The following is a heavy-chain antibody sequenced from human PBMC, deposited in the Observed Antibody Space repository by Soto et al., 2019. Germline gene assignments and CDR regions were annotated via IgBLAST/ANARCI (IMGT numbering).Heavy chain of an antibody. J-gene: IGHJ4*02. CDR2: INAGNGDT. Sequence: ASVKVSCKAAGYTFTIDPMHWVRQSPGQGLEGMGWINAGNGDTKYSQKFQCRFTITRDTSASTAYMELSSLRSEDTAVYYCARDWTNYDSSGPGDYWGKGTPVTVCS. CDR1: GYTFTIDP. V-gene: IGHV1-3*01. D-gene: IGHD3-22*01. CDR3: ARDWTNYDSSGPGDY.